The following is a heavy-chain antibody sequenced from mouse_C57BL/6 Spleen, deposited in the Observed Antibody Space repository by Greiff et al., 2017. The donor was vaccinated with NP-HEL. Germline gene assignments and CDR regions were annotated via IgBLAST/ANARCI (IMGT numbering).Heavy chain of an antibody. D-gene: IGHD2-3*01. J-gene: IGHJ2*01. CDR1: GFTFTDYY. CDR3: ARVHDGYYDYFDY. Sequence: EVQGVESGGGLVQPGGSLSLSCAASGFTFTDYYMSWVRQPPGKALEWLGFIRNKANGYTTEYSASVKGRFTISRDKSQSILYLQMNALRAEDSATYYCARVHDGYYDYFDYWGQGTTLTVSS. V-gene: IGHV7-3*01. CDR2: IRNKANGYTT.